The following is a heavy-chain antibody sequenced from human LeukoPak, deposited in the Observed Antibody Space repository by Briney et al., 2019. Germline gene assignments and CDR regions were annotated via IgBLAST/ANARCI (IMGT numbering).Heavy chain of an antibody. V-gene: IGHV3-7*05. CDR1: GFTFSEYW. Sequence: PGGSLRLSCAASGFTFSEYWMTWVRQAPGKGLEWVASIKEDGSEEYYVDSVKGRCTISRDNAKNSLYLQMNSLRVEDTAMYYCARFPTGFDYWGQGTLVTVSS. J-gene: IGHJ4*02. CDR3: ARFPTGFDY. CDR2: IKEDGSEE. D-gene: IGHD4-17*01.